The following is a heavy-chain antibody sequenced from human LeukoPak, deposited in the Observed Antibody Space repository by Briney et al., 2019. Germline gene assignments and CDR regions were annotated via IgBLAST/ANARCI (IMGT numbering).Heavy chain of an antibody. CDR3: ARSSWYDSSGYYYSY. V-gene: IGHV4-61*02. D-gene: IGHD3-22*01. CDR1: GGSISSGSYY. CDR2: IYTSGST. J-gene: IGHJ4*02. Sequence: SQTLSLTCTVSGGSISSGSYYWSWIRQPAGKGLEWIGRIYTSGSTNYNPSLKSRVTISVDTSKNQFSLKLSSVTAADTAVYYCARSSWYDSSGYYYSYWGQGTLVTVSS.